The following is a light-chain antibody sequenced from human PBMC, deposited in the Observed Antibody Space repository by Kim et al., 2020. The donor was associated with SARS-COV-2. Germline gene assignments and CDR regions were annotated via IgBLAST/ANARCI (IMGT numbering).Light chain of an antibody. V-gene: IGLV3-1*01. CDR1: KLGDKY. CDR2: QDS. J-gene: IGLJ2*01. Sequence: SYELTQPHSVSVSPGQTASITCSGDKLGDKYACWYQQKPGQSPVLVIYQDSKRPSGIPERFSGSNSGNTATLTISGTQAMDEADYYCQAWDSSTGGVFG. CDR3: QAWDSSTGGV.